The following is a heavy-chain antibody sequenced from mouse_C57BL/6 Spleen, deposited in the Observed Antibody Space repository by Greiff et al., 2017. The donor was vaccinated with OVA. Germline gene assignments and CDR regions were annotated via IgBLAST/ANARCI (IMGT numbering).Heavy chain of an antibody. D-gene: IGHD2-3*01. Sequence: EVKLMESGGGLVQPKGSLKLSCAASGFSFNTYAMNWVRQAPGKGLEWVARIRSKSNNYATYYADSVKDRFTISRDDSESMLYLQMNNLKTEDTAMYYCVRHYDGYPFYAMDYWGQGTSVTVSS. V-gene: IGHV10-1*01. CDR3: VRHYDGYPFYAMDY. J-gene: IGHJ4*01. CDR1: GFSFNTYA. CDR2: IRSKSNNYAT.